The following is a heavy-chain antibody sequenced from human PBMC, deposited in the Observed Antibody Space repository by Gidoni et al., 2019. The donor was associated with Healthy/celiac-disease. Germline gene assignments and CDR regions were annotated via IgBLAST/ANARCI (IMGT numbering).Heavy chain of an antibody. J-gene: IGHJ4*02. CDR2: IKSKTDGGTT. CDR1: GFTLSNAW. D-gene: IGHD4-17*01. V-gene: IGHV3-15*01. CDR3: TTDPSTVTIHQYYFDY. Sequence: EVQLVESGGGLVKPGGSLRLSCAASGFTLSNAWMSWVRQAPGKGLEWVGRIKSKTDGGTTDYAAPVKGRFTISRDDSKNTLYLQMNSLKTEDTAVYYCTTDPSTVTIHQYYFDYWGQGTLVTVSS.